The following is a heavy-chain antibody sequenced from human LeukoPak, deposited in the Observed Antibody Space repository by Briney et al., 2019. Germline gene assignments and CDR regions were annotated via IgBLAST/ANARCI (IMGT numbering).Heavy chain of an antibody. J-gene: IGHJ4*02. Sequence: SETLSLTCTVSGDSISSNSYYWGWIRQPPGKGLEWIGSIHYSGNTYYNPSLKSRVTISVDTSKNQFSLKLSSLTPTDKPAYYCARPPRCSSGGFSNRFDYWGQGTLVTVSS. D-gene: IGHD6-19*01. CDR2: IHYSGNT. CDR3: ARPPRCSSGGFSNRFDY. CDR1: GDSISSNSYY. V-gene: IGHV4-39*01.